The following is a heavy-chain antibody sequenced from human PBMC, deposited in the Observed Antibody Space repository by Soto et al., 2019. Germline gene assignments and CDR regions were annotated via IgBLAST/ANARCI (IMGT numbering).Heavy chain of an antibody. J-gene: IGHJ4*02. Sequence: QVQLVQSGPEVKQPGASVKLSCKASGYIFTSYGIGWVRQAPGQGLEWMGWISAFKGYTKYPQRLQGRVTMTTDTPTSTAYMELRSLRSDDTAVYYCARVDDYYDSSGHYFTFFNYWGQGSLVTVSS. CDR1: GYIFTSYG. V-gene: IGHV1-18*01. CDR2: ISAFKGYT. CDR3: ARVDDYYDSSGHYFTFFNY. D-gene: IGHD3-22*01.